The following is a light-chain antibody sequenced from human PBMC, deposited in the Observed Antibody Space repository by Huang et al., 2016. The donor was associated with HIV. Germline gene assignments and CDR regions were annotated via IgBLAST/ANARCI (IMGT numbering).Light chain of an antibody. CDR1: QNIDIY. V-gene: IGKV1-39*01. CDR2: TAS. J-gene: IGKJ2*01. Sequence: EIQMTQSPSSLSASVGDTVTITCRASQNIDIYLNWYQQRPGKASKLLIYTASSLQTGVPSRFSGSGSGTDFTLTIDSLQPEDFATYYCLQSYSMFRTFGQGTKLDFK. CDR3: LQSYSMFRT.